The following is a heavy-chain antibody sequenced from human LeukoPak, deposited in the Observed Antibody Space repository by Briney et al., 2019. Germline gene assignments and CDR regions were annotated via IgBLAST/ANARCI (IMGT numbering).Heavy chain of an antibody. CDR3: ARERREMATGLDY. CDR2: ISYDGSNK. J-gene: IGHJ4*02. CDR1: GFTFSSYA. V-gene: IGHV3-30-3*01. D-gene: IGHD5-24*01. Sequence: PGTSLRLSCAASGFTFSSYAMHWVRQAPGKGLEWVAVISYDGSNKYYADSVKGRFTISRDNSKNTLYLQMNSLRAEDTAVYYCARERREMATGLDYWGQGTLVTVSS.